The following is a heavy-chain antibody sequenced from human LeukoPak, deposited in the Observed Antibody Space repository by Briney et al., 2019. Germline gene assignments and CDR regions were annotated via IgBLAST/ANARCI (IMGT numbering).Heavy chain of an antibody. V-gene: IGHV3-21*01. J-gene: IGHJ4*02. CDR2: ISSSSSYI. CDR3: ARHMYSNSFAVNYFDY. Sequence: GGSLRLSCAASGFTFSSYSMNWVRQAPGKGLEWVSSISSSSSYIYYAGSVKGRFTISRDNAKNSLYLQMNSLRAEDTAVYYCARHMYSNSFAVNYFDYWGQGTLVTVSS. D-gene: IGHD6-13*01. CDR1: GFTFSSYS.